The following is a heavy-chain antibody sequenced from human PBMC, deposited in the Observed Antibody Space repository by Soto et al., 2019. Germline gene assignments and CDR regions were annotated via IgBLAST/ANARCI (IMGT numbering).Heavy chain of an antibody. Sequence: QITLKESGPTLVKPTQTLTLTCTFSGFSLTTSGVGVGWIRQPPGKALEWLAFIYWDDDKRYSPSLKTRLTIIKDTSKNQVVLTMTNVDPVDTATYYCTHRRFGSPSGAMDVWGQGTTVTVSS. V-gene: IGHV2-5*02. CDR3: THRRFGSPSGAMDV. D-gene: IGHD1-26*01. CDR1: GFSLTTSGVG. CDR2: IYWDDDK. J-gene: IGHJ6*02.